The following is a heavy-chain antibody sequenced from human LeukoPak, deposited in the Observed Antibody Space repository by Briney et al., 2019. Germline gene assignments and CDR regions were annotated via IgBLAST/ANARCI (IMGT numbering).Heavy chain of an antibody. CDR1: GGSISSSSYY. CDR3: ARRSPSRGFDY. D-gene: IGHD3-10*01. Sequence: PSETLSLTCTVSGGSISSSSYYWGWIRQPPGKGLEWIGSIYYSGSTYYNPSLKSRVTISVDTSKNQFSLKLSSVTAADTAVYYCARRSPSRGFDYWGQGTLVTVSS. CDR2: IYYSGST. J-gene: IGHJ4*02. V-gene: IGHV4-39*01.